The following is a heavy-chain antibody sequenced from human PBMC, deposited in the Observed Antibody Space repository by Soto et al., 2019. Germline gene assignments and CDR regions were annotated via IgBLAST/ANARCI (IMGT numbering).Heavy chain of an antibody. J-gene: IGHJ4*02. D-gene: IGHD1-20*01. CDR1: GFTFSSYA. Sequence: GGSLRLSCAASGFTFSSYAMTWVRQAPGKGLEWVSGISGSGGSTYYADSVKGRFTISRDNSKNTLYLQMNSLRAEDTAVYYCAKELGITGRRPLFDYWGQGTLVTVSS. CDR2: ISGSGGST. CDR3: AKELGITGRRPLFDY. V-gene: IGHV3-23*01.